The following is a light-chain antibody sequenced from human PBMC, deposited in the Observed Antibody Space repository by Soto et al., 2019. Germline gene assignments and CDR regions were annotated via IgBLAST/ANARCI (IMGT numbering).Light chain of an antibody. V-gene: IGLV2-11*01. J-gene: IGLJ1*01. CDR2: DVV. Sequence: QSALTQPRSVSGSPGQSVTISCTGTSSDVGGYNYVSCYQQHPGKAPKLIIYDVVKRPSGVPDHFSGSKSGKTASLTISGLQAEDEADYYCCSYAGNYLYVFGAGTKLTVL. CDR1: SSDVGGYNY. CDR3: CSYAGNYLYV.